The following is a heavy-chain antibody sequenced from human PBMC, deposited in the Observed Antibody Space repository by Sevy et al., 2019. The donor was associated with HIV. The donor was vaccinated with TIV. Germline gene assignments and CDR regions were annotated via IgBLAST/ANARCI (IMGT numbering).Heavy chain of an antibody. D-gene: IGHD1-1*01. CDR3: AKERVQVWYYFDY. V-gene: IGHV3-30*18. J-gene: IGHJ4*02. CDR1: GFTFSNYG. Sequence: GGSLRLSCAASGFTFSNYGMHWVRQAPGKGLEWVAVISYDGSNKYYADSVKARFTISRDNSKSTLYLQMSSLGAEDTAVYYCAKERVQVWYYFDYWGQGTLVTVSS. CDR2: ISYDGSNK.